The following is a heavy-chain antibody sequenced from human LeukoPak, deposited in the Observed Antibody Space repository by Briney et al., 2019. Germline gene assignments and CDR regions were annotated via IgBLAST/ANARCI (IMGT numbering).Heavy chain of an antibody. J-gene: IGHJ4*02. CDR2: IKQDGSEK. D-gene: IGHD5-18*01. CDR3: ARDRTIAYSSYYFDY. V-gene: IGHV3-7*03. Sequence: GGSLRLSCAASRFTFSSYWMSWVRQAPGKGLEWVANIKQDGSEKYYVDSVKGRFTISRDNAKNSLYLQMNSLRAEDTAVYYCARDRTIAYSSYYFDYWGQGTLVTVSS. CDR1: RFTFSSYW.